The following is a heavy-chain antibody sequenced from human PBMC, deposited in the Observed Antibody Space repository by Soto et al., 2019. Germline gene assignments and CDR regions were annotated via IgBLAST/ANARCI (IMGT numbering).Heavy chain of an antibody. Sequence: GGSLRLSCAASGFTFSSYAMSWVRQAPGKGLEWVSAISGSGGSTYYADSVKGRFTISRDNSKNTLYLQMNSLRAEDTAVYYCAKDPTRYGSGSYYTYFDYWGQGTLVTVSS. V-gene: IGHV3-23*01. CDR1: GFTFSSYA. CDR2: ISGSGGST. D-gene: IGHD3-10*01. CDR3: AKDPTRYGSGSYYTYFDY. J-gene: IGHJ4*02.